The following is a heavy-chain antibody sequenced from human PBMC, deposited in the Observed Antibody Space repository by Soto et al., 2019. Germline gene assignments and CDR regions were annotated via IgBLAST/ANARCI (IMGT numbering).Heavy chain of an antibody. Sequence: ASVKVSCKASGYSFTDYSIHWVRQAPGQGPEWMGWINPHSGGAVYEEKFQDRVTMTRDTSINIAYMEMRSLASDDTAVYYCAGDMGPSSTYFKFWGQGXLVTXSS. CDR3: AGDMGPSSTYFKF. J-gene: IGHJ4*02. CDR2: INPHSGGA. V-gene: IGHV1-2*02. D-gene: IGHD2-21*01. CDR1: GYSFTDYS.